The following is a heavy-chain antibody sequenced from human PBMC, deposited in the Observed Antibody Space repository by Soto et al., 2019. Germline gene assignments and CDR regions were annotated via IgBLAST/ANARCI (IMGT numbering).Heavy chain of an antibody. D-gene: IGHD3-3*01. J-gene: IGHJ6*02. CDR1: GFTFSSYS. CDR3: SRVLQWEDYYYYGMDV. CDR2: ISSSSSYI. V-gene: IGHV3-21*01. Sequence: EVQLVESGGGLVKPGGSLRLSCAASGFTFSSYSMNWVRQAPGKGLEWVSSISSSSSYIYYADSVKGRFTISRDNAKNALYQQMNNLRAEDTAVYYCSRVLQWEDYYYYGMDVWCQGTTVTDSS.